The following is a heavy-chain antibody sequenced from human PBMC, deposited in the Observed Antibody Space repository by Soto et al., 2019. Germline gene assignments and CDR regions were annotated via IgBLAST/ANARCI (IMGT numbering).Heavy chain of an antibody. D-gene: IGHD6-19*01. V-gene: IGHV1-3*01. J-gene: IGHJ4*02. Sequence: QVQLVQSGAEVKKPGASVKVSCKASGYTFTSYAMHWVRQAPGQRLEWMGWINAGNGNTKYSQKFQGRVTITRDTSASTAYMELSSLRSEDTAVYYCARDIFSGWIRGPFDYWGQGTLVTVSS. CDR1: GYTFTSYA. CDR3: ARDIFSGWIRGPFDY. CDR2: INAGNGNT.